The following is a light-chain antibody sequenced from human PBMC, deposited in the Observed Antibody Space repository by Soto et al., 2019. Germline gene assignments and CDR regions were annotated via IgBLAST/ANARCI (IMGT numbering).Light chain of an antibody. CDR3: QHYCSDST. Sequence: IQMTQSPSTLSASVGDRVTITCRASQSINTWLAWYQQKPGKAPRLLIYRASSLENGVPPRFGGRGSGTQFIFNMGSLQPDDSATYYGQHYCSDSTVGQGTKVEIK. CDR2: RAS. J-gene: IGKJ1*01. V-gene: IGKV1-5*03. CDR1: QSINTW.